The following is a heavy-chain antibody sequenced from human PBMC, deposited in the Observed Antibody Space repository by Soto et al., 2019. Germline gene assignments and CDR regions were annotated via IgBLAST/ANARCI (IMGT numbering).Heavy chain of an antibody. V-gene: IGHV3-48*02. CDR3: ATYYYDSSPTRAAFDI. Sequence: GSLRLSCAASGFTFSSYSMNWVRQAPGKGLEWVSYIISSSSTIYYADSVKGRFTISRDNAKNSLYLQMNSLRDEDTAVYYCATYYYDSSPTRAAFDIWGQGTMVTVSS. J-gene: IGHJ3*02. CDR2: IISSSSTI. D-gene: IGHD3-22*01. CDR1: GFTFSSYS.